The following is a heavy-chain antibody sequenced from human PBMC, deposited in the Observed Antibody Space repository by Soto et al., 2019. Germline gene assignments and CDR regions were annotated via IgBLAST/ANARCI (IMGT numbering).Heavy chain of an antibody. CDR3: TTDDVDYYGMDV. CDR2: IKNKIDGGTT. V-gene: IGHV3-15*01. Sequence: VGSLRLSCAVSGLTFRNAWMSWVRQAPGKGLEWVGRIKNKIDGGTTEYAAPVKGRFTISRDDSKNTMYLQMNSLKTEDTAVYYCTTDDVDYYGMDVWGQGTTVTVSS. CDR1: GLTFRNAW. J-gene: IGHJ6*02.